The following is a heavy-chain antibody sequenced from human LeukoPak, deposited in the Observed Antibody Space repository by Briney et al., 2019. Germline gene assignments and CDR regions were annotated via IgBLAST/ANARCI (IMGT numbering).Heavy chain of an antibody. V-gene: IGHV1-2*02. CDR2: INPNSGGT. CDR1: GYTFTGYY. CDR3: ARDLSYYYYYYMDV. J-gene: IGHJ6*03. Sequence: ASVKVSCKASGYTFTGYYMHWVRQAPGQGLEWMGWINPNSGGTNYAQKFQGRVTMTRDTSISTAYMELSRLRSDDTAVYYCARDLSYYYYYYMDVWSKGTTVTVSS.